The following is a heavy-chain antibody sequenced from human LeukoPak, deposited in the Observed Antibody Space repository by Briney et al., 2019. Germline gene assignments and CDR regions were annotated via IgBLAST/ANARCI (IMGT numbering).Heavy chain of an antibody. CDR1: GGTFSSYA. D-gene: IGHD2-2*01. CDR2: IIPIFGTA. J-gene: IGHJ4*02. CDR3: ARALGGYCSSTSCYTFDY. Sequence: SVKVSCKASGGTFSSYAISWVRQAPGQGLEWMGGIIPIFGTANYAQKFQGRVTITTDESTSTAYMELSSLRSEDTAVYYCARALGGYCSSTSCYTFDYWGQGTLVTVSS. V-gene: IGHV1-69*05.